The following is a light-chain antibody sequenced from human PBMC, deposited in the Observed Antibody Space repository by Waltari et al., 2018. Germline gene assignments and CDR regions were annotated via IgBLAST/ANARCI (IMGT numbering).Light chain of an antibody. Sequence: SYVLTQPPSVSVAPGQTARISCDGNNIGSKNVHWDQQKPGQAPVLVVYDDGDRPSGIPERFSGSNSGNTATLTISRVDAGDEADYYCQVWDSGSDHYVFGTVTKVTVL. J-gene: IGLJ1*01. CDR1: NIGSKN. CDR2: DDG. CDR3: QVWDSGSDHYV. V-gene: IGLV3-21*02.